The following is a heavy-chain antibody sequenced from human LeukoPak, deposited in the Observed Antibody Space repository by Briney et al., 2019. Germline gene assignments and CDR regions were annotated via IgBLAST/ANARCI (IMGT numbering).Heavy chain of an antibody. CDR1: GATLSSYA. J-gene: IGHJ4*02. CDR3: ASTPPERRLRGYSGYSYYFDY. V-gene: IGHV1-69*06. Sequence: GSSVKVSCMASGATLSSYAISWVRQAPGQGLEWVGGIIPIFHTTHYAQKFQGRVTITADKSTSTAYMELSSLRSEDTAVYYCASTPPERRLRGYSGYSYYFDYWGQGTLVTVFS. D-gene: IGHD5-12*01. CDR2: IIPIFHTT.